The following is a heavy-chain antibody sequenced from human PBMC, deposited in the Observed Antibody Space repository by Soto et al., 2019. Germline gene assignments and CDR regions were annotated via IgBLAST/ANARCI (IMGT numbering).Heavy chain of an antibody. V-gene: IGHV3-48*02. D-gene: IGHD2-21*02. CDR1: GFTFSSYS. CDR2: ISSSSSTI. CDR3: ARDSGEYCGGDCYSFGYYYGMDV. J-gene: IGHJ6*02. Sequence: LGGSLRLSCAASGFTFSSYSMNWVRQAPGKGLEWVSYISSSSSTIYYADSVKGRFTISRDNAKSSLYLQMNSLRDEDTAVYYCARDSGEYCGGDCYSFGYYYGMDVWGQGTTVTVSS.